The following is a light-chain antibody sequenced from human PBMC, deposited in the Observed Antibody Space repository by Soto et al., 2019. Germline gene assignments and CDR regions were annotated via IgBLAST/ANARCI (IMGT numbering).Light chain of an antibody. CDR3: QAWESNTYV. CDR2: QNT. CDR1: KLGNKY. Sequence: SYELTQPPSMSVSPGQTASIACSGDKLGNKYASWYQQKAGQSPVLAIYQNTKRPSGIPERFSGSNSGDTATLTISGTQAVDEAEYYCQAWESNTYVFGTGTKSPS. V-gene: IGLV3-1*01. J-gene: IGLJ1*01.